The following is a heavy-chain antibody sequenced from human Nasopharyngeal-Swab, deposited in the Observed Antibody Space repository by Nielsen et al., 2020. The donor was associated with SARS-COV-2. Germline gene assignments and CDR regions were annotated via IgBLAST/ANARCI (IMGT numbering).Heavy chain of an antibody. V-gene: IGHV3-11*04. CDR1: GFSFSDYY. CDR3: ARRAYYYDSRGFYEDY. CDR2: ISSGGTTK. Sequence: GGSLRLSCAASGFSFSDYYMSWLRQAPGKGLEWISYISSGGTTKYYADSVKGRFAISRDNARRSLFLQMNSLRAEDTALYYCARRAYYYDSRGFYEDYRGQGTLVTVSS. J-gene: IGHJ4*02. D-gene: IGHD3-22*01.